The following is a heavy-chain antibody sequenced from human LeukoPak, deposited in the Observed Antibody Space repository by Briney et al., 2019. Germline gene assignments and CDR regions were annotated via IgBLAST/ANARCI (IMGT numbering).Heavy chain of an antibody. Sequence: GGSLRLSCAASGFTVSSNYMSWVRQAPGKGLEWVSVIYSGGSTYYADSVKGRFTISRDNSKNTLYLQMHSLRAEDTAVYYCARVGYYGDYLPFDYWGQGTLVTVSS. CDR2: IYSGGST. CDR3: ARVGYYGDYLPFDY. CDR1: GFTVSSNY. V-gene: IGHV3-66*02. D-gene: IGHD4-17*01. J-gene: IGHJ4*02.